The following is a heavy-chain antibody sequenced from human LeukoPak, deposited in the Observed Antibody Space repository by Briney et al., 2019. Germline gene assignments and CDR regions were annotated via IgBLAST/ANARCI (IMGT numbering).Heavy chain of an antibody. D-gene: IGHD1-14*01. J-gene: IGHJ4*02. CDR1: GYSFTGHH. Sequence: ASVKVSCKASGYSFTGHHIHWVRQAPGQGLECMGWINLYNGATKYAQRFQSRVTMTRDTSISTAYMELSRLRSDDTATYYCASWAGGNEPVASFDYWGQGTLVTVSS. CDR3: ASWAGGNEPVASFDY. CDR2: INLYNGAT. V-gene: IGHV1-2*02.